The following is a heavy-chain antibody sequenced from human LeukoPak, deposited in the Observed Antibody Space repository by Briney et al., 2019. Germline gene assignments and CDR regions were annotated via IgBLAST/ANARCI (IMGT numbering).Heavy chain of an antibody. CDR3: ARHGTVAGPFQH. V-gene: IGHV4-59*08. Sequence: ASETLSLTCTVSGGSISSYYWRWIRQPPGKAREWIGYIYYSGTTNYNPSLKRRVTISVETSKKQFSPKLNSTTAPDTAVYYCARHGTVAGPFQHWGQGTLVAVSS. CDR2: IYYSGTT. CDR1: GGSISSYY. D-gene: IGHD2-8*02. J-gene: IGHJ1*01.